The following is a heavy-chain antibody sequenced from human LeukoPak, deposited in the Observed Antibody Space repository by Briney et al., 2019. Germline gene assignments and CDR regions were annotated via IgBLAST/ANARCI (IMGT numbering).Heavy chain of an antibody. D-gene: IGHD3-9*01. V-gene: IGHV4-61*02. J-gene: IGHJ6*03. Sequence: PSETLSLTCTVSGGSISSGSYYWSWIRQPAGKGLEWIGRIYTSGSTNYNPSLKSRVTISVDTSKNQFSLKLSSVTAADTAVYYCARDQADDILTGPKGWAYYYYYMDVWGKGTTVTISS. CDR3: ARDQADDILTGPKGWAYYYYYMDV. CDR1: GGSISSGSYY. CDR2: IYTSGST.